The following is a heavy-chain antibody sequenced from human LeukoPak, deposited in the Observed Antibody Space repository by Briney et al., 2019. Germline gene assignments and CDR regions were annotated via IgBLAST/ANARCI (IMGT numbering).Heavy chain of an antibody. Sequence: GASVKVSCKASGYTFTGYYMHWVRQAPGQGLEWMGWINPNSGGTNYAQKFQGRVTMTRDTSISTAYMELSRLRSDDTAVYYCARLAGLIRGVDLDYWGQGTLVTVSS. D-gene: IGHD3-10*01. CDR2: INPNSGGT. J-gene: IGHJ4*02. V-gene: IGHV1-2*02. CDR1: GYTFTGYY. CDR3: ARLAGLIRGVDLDY.